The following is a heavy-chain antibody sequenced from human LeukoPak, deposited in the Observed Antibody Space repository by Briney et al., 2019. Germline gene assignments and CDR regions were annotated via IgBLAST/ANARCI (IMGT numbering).Heavy chain of an antibody. D-gene: IGHD3-10*01. CDR1: GFTLSNGW. Sequence: GGSLRLSCAASGFTLSNGWMRWVRQAPGKGLEWVANIKQAGSEKNYVDSVKGRFTISRDNAKNSLYLQMNSLRVEDTAVYYCGRYGQVPIDWGQGTLVTVSS. CDR3: GRYGQVPID. V-gene: IGHV3-7*03. CDR2: IKQAGSEK. J-gene: IGHJ4*02.